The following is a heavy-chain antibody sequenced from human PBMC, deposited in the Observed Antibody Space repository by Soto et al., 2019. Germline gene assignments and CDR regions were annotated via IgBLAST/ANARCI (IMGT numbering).Heavy chain of an antibody. Sequence: KSSETLSLTCVVSSFSITNAYYWGWIRQPPGKGLEGIGSIYHSGGSFYNSSLRSRVTMSVDTSKNQLSLKLTTVTAADTAVYYCERDWGTGYNWFDPWGHGTLVTVSS. J-gene: IGHJ5*02. D-gene: IGHD1-1*01. CDR2: IYHSGGS. V-gene: IGHV4-38-2*02. CDR1: SFSITNAYY. CDR3: ERDWGTGYNWFDP.